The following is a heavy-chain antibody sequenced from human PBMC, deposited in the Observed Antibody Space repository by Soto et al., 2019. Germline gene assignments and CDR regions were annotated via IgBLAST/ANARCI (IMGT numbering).Heavy chain of an antibody. V-gene: IGHV1-3*01. CDR1: GYTFTSYA. D-gene: IGHD1-26*01. CDR3: ARDLLRIVGATDPQFDY. Sequence: GASVKVSCKASGYTFTSYAMHWVRQAPGQRFEWMGWINAGNGNTKYSQKFQGRVTITRDTSASTAYMELSSLRSEDTAVYYCARDLLRIVGATDPQFDYWGQGTLVTVSS. CDR2: INAGNGNT. J-gene: IGHJ4*02.